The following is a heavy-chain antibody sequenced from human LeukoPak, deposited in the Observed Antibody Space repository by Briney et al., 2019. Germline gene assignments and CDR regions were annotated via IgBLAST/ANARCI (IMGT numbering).Heavy chain of an antibody. CDR3: ASSVYYDFWSGYYTY. CDR2: IYHSGST. Sequence: PSETLSLTCAVSGGSISSGGYSWSWIRQPPGKGLEWIGYIYHSGSTYYNPSPKSRVTISVDRSKNQFSLKLSSVTAADTAVYYCASSVYYDFWSGYYTYWGQGTLVTVSS. CDR1: GGSISSGGYS. J-gene: IGHJ4*02. D-gene: IGHD3-3*01. V-gene: IGHV4-30-2*01.